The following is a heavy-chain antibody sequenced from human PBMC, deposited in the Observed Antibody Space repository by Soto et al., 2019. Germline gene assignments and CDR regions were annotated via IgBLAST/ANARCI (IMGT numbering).Heavy chain of an antibody. CDR2: IYYSGST. J-gene: IGHJ6*03. CDR1: GGSISSSSYY. V-gene: IGHV4-39*01. Sequence: SETLSLTCTVSGGSISSSSYYWGWIRQPPGKGLEWIGSIYYSGSTYYNPSLKSRVTISVDTSKNQFSLKLSSVTAADTAVYYCARLRYDFWGGYPPYYYYYMDVWGKGTTVTVSS. CDR3: ARLRYDFWGGYPPYYYYYMDV. D-gene: IGHD3-3*01.